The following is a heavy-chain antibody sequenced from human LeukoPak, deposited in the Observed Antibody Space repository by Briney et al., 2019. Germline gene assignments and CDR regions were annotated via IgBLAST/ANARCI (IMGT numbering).Heavy chain of an antibody. J-gene: IGHJ4*02. CDR3: ARASTPYYYDSSGSFDY. V-gene: IGHV3-23*01. D-gene: IGHD3-22*01. Sequence: PGGSLRLSCAASGFTFSNYAMTWVRQAPGKGLEWVTSIDYSGSNTYYADSVKGRFTISRDNAKNTLYLQMNSLRGEDTAVYYCARASTPYYYDSSGSFDYWGQGTLVTVSS. CDR2: IDYSGSNT. CDR1: GFTFSNYA.